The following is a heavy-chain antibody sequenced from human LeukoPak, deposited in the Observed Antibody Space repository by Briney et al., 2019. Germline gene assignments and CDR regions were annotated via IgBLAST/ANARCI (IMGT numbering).Heavy chain of an antibody. CDR3: ARHTSLSSSSPFGY. D-gene: IGHD6-6*01. J-gene: IGHJ4*02. CDR2: IHSADSNT. Sequence: EESLKISCKDSGYSFTNYWIGWVRQMPGKGLEWMGIIHSADSNTKYSPSFQGQVTISADKSISTAYLQWSSLKASDTAMYYCARHTSLSSSSPFGYWGQGTLVTVSS. V-gene: IGHV5-51*01. CDR1: GYSFTNYW.